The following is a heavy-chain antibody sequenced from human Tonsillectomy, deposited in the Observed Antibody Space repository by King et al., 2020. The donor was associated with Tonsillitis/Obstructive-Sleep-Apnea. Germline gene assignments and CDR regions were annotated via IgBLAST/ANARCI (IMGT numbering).Heavy chain of an antibody. CDR1: GLTFSSYS. Sequence: QLVQSGGGLVKPGGSLRLSCAASGLTFSSYSMNWVRQAPGRGLEWVSSISSSISYIYYADSVKGRFTISRDNAKNSLYLQMNSLRAEETVVYYCARDGTGDYDFWSGYRSHNWFDPWGQGTLVTVSS. J-gene: IGHJ5*02. D-gene: IGHD3-3*01. CDR3: ARDGTGDYDFWSGYRSHNWFDP. V-gene: IGHV3-21*01. CDR2: ISSSISYI.